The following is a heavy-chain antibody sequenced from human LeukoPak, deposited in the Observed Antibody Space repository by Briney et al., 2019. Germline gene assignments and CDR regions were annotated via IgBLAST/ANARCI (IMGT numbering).Heavy chain of an antibody. D-gene: IGHD3-10*01. J-gene: IGHJ3*02. CDR1: GYTFTSYD. V-gene: IGHV1-8*01. Sequence: ASVKVSCKASGYTFTSYDINWVRQATGQGLEWMGWMNPNSGNTGHAQKFQGRVTMTRDTSISTAYMELSRLRSDDTAVYYCARGFGYYGSGSASGGDAFDIWGQGTMVTVSS. CDR3: ARGFGYYGSGSASGGDAFDI. CDR2: MNPNSGNT.